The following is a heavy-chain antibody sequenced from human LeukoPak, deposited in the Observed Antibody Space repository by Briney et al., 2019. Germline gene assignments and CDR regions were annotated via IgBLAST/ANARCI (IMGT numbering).Heavy chain of an antibody. J-gene: IGHJ5*02. Sequence: GGSLRLSCAASGFPFSSYAMMWVRQAPGKGRDWVSAISVRGGRPNYADSVKGRFTISRDNSKNTLSLQMNRLRAEDTALYYCTKGLREYDFWSGYATWGQGTLVTVSS. CDR1: GFPFSSYA. CDR3: TKGLREYDFWSGYAT. CDR2: ISVRGGRP. V-gene: IGHV3-23*01. D-gene: IGHD3-3*01.